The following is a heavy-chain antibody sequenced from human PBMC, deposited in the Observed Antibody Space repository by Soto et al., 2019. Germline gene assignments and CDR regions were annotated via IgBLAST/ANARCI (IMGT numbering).Heavy chain of an antibody. V-gene: IGHV3-23*01. CDR3: TKKTSSGSPNFDY. CDR1: GFTFSNYA. CDR2: ITASGSSA. J-gene: IGHJ4*02. D-gene: IGHD3-10*01. Sequence: GGSLRLSCAASGFTFSNYAMSWVRQAPGKGLEWVSAITASGSSAYYVDSVKGRFSISRDNSKNTLYLQMNSLRAEDTALYYCTKKTSSGSPNFDYWGQGTLVTVSS.